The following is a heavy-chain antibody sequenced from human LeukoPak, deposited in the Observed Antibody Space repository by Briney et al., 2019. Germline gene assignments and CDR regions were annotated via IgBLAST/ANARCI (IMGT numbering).Heavy chain of an antibody. V-gene: IGHV4-34*01. CDR2: INHSGST. CDR3: AGDYYGDKNPS. Sequence: PSEILSLTCAVYGGSFSGYYWSWIRQPPGKGLEWIGEINHSGSTNYNPSLKSRVTISVDTSKNQFSLKLSSVTAADTAVYYCAGDYYGDKNPSWGQGTLVTVSS. J-gene: IGHJ5*02. D-gene: IGHD4-17*01. CDR1: GGSFSGYY.